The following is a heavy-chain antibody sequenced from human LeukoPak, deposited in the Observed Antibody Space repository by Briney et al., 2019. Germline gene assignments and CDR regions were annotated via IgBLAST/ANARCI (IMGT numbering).Heavy chain of an antibody. CDR2: ISTGSTTI. CDR1: GFTFSNYE. V-gene: IGHV3-48*03. D-gene: IGHD5-18*01. J-gene: IGHJ4*02. Sequence: GGSLRLSCAASGFTFSNYEMNWVRQAPGKGLQWVSYISTGSTTIYYADSVKGRFTISRDNAKNSLYLQMNSLRAEDTAVYYCARAGYSFDSPKYFDYWGQGTLVTVSS. CDR3: ARAGYSFDSPKYFDY.